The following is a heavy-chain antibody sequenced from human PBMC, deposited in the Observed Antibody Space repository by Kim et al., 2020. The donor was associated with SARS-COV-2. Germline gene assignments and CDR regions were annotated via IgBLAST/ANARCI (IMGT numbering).Heavy chain of an antibody. Sequence: GDSKSYAQKLQGRVTMTRDTSTSTVFLELSSLRSEDTAVYYCATEYSDLGYWGQGTLVTVSS. J-gene: IGHJ4*02. V-gene: IGHV1-46*04. CDR2: GDSK. CDR3: ATEYSDLGY. D-gene: IGHD3-16*01.